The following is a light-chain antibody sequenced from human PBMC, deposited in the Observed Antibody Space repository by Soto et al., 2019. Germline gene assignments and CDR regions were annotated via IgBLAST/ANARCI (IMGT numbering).Light chain of an antibody. V-gene: IGKV3-20*01. CDR2: GTS. CDR1: QSVKSSY. CDR3: QQYNNWPPSWT. Sequence: EIVLTQSPGTLSLSPGERATLPCRASQSVKSSYLAWYQHKPGQAPRLLIYGTSSRATGIPDRFSGSGSGTEFALTISSLQSEDFAVYFCQQYNNWPPSWTFGQGTKVDIK. J-gene: IGKJ1*01.